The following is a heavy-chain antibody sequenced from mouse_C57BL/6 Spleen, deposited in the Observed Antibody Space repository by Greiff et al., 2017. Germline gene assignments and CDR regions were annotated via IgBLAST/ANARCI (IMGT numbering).Heavy chain of an antibody. J-gene: IGHJ2*01. CDR2: ISSGSSTY. CDR1: GFTFSDYG. CDR3: ERTIYYGNYFDY. D-gene: IGHD2-1*01. Sequence: EVKVVESGGGLVKPGGSLKLSCAASGFTFSDYGMHWVRQAPEKGLEWVAYISSGSSTYYYADAVKGRFTISRANAKNTLFLQMTSLRSEDTAMYYCERTIYYGNYFDYWGQGTTLTVSS. V-gene: IGHV5-17*01.